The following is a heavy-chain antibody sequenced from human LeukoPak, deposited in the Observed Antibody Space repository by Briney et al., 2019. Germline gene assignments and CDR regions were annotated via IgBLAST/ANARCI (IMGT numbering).Heavy chain of an antibody. Sequence: GGSLRLSCAASGFTFDDYGLSWVRQAPGKGLEWVSTINWNGGSTGYADSVKGRFTISRDKAKNSLYLQMNSLRAEDTALYYCARVSDISVAAYFDYWGQGTLVTVSS. CDR2: INWNGGST. D-gene: IGHD6-19*01. CDR1: GFTFDDYG. CDR3: ARVSDISVAAYFDY. J-gene: IGHJ4*02. V-gene: IGHV3-20*04.